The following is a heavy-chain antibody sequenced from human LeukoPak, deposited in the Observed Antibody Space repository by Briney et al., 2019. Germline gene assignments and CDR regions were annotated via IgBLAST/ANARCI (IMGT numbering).Heavy chain of an antibody. CDR3: ARSENYIPEDWFDP. CDR1: SGSFSSYQ. V-gene: IGHV4-34*01. J-gene: IGHJ5*02. D-gene: IGHD5-24*01. CDR2: ISHRGTT. Sequence: SETLSLTCAVYSGSFSSYQWNWIRQPPGKGLEWIGEISHRGTTNYNPSLKSRVTLSVDTSKNQFSLKLSSVTAADTAVYYCARSENYIPEDWFDPWGQGTLVTVSS.